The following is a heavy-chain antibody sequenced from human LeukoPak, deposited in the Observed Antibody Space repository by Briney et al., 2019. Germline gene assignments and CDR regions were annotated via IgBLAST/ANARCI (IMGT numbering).Heavy chain of an antibody. CDR2: IKTGGTTT. J-gene: IGHJ4*02. CDR1: GFTFSSYW. D-gene: IGHD6-19*01. Sequence: PGGSLRLSCAASGFTFSSYWMHWVRQAPGEGLVWVSRIKTGGTTTNYADSVKGRFTVSRDNAKNTLYLQMNSLRAEDTAVYYCARGPYTSGVYRLDYWGQGTLVTVSS. V-gene: IGHV3-74*01. CDR3: ARGPYTSGVYRLDY.